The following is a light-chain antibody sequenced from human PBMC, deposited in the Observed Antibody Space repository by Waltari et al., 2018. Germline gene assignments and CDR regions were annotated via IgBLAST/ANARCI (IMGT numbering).Light chain of an antibody. CDR1: QSVSSN. J-gene: IGKJ3*01. CDR2: AAS. V-gene: IGKV3-15*01. CDR3: QQYNNWIFT. Sequence: IVMTQSPATLSVSPGDGATLSCRASQSVSSNLAWYQQKPGQAPRLLLYAASTRATGIPARFSGSGSGTQFTLTISSLQSEDFAVYYCQQYNNWIFTFGPGTKVDIK.